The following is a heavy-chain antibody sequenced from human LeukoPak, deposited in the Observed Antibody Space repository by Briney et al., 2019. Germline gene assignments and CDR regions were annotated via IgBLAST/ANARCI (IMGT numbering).Heavy chain of an antibody. CDR2: VYYRGNT. D-gene: IGHD3-22*01. J-gene: IGHJ4*02. V-gene: IGHV4-39*01. CDR1: GGSISSTTYY. Sequence: PSETLSLTCTVSGGSISSTTYYWGWIRQPPGKGLEWIGSVYYRGNTYYNPSLKSRVTISVDTSKNQFSLKLSSVTAADTAVYYCARLVVVTEYYFDYWGQGTLVTVSS. CDR3: ARLVVVTEYYFDY.